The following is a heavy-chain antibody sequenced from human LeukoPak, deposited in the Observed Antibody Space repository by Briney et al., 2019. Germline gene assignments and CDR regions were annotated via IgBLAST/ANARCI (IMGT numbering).Heavy chain of an antibody. Sequence: PSETLSLTCTVPGGSISSSSYYWGWIRQPSGKGLEWIGSIYYSGSTYYNPSLKSRLTISVDTSKNQFSLKLSSVTAADTAVYYCARPTRYDFWSGYPGGAFDIWGQGTMVTVSS. CDR1: GGSISSSSYY. D-gene: IGHD3-3*01. V-gene: IGHV4-39*01. CDR2: IYYSGST. J-gene: IGHJ3*02. CDR3: ARPTRYDFWSGYPGGAFDI.